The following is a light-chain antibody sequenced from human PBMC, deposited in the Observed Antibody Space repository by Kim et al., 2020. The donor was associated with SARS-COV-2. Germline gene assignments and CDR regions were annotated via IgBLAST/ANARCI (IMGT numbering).Light chain of an antibody. CDR2: YDD. CDR1: TSNIGKNA. J-gene: IGLJ3*02. Sequence: RQRVTISCSGSTSNIGKNAVNWYQQLPGKAPKLLIYYDDLLPSGVSDRFSASKSDTSASLAISGLQSDDEADYYCAAWDDSLNGWVFGGGTQLTVL. V-gene: IGLV1-36*01. CDR3: AAWDDSLNGWV.